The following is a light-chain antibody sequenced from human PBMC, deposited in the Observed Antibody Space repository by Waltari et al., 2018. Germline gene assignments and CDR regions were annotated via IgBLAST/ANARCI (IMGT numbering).Light chain of an antibody. V-gene: IGLV2-18*02. CDR3: LSYTTSDTWV. J-gene: IGLJ3*02. CDR2: EVT. CDR1: SSDIGHFHR. Sequence: QSALTQIPSVSGSPGQSVTISCTGTSSDIGHFHRFSWYQKAPGTAPKLLIYEVTNRPSGVPDRFSGSKSGNTASLTISGLQADDEADYYCLSYTTSDTWVFGGGTKVTVL.